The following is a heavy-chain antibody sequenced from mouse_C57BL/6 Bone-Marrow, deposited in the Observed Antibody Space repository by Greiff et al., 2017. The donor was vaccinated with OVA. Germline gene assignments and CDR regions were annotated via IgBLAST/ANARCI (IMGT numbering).Heavy chain of an antibody. Sequence: QVQLKQSGPELVKPGASVKISCKASGYAFSSSWMNWVKQRPGKGLEWIGRIYPGDGDTNYNGKFKGKATLTADKSSSPAYMQLSSLTSEDSAVYFCARKDYSNFYWYFDVWGTGTTVTVSS. CDR1: GYAFSSSW. D-gene: IGHD2-5*01. CDR3: ARKDYSNFYWYFDV. J-gene: IGHJ1*03. V-gene: IGHV1-82*01. CDR2: IYPGDGDT.